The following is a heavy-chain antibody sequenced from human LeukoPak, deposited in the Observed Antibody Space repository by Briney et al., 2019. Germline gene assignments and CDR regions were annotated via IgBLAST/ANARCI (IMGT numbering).Heavy chain of an antibody. J-gene: IGHJ4*02. CDR1: GGSISSYY. CDR2: IYTSGST. CDR3: ARGPHYALGIYFDY. D-gene: IGHD7-27*01. Sequence: SETLSLTCTVSGGSISSYYWSWIRQPAGKGLEWIGRIYTSGSTNYNPSLKSRVTMSVDTSKNQFSLKLSPVTAADTAVYYCARGPHYALGIYFDYWGQGTLVTVSS. V-gene: IGHV4-4*07.